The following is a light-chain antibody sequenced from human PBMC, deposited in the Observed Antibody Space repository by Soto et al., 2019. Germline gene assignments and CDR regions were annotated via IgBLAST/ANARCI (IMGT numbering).Light chain of an antibody. CDR3: QQYGSSPPT. CDR1: QSLFYSAYNKTY. Sequence: DIVMTQSPHSLTVSLGERATINCKSSQSLFYSAYNKTYLAWYQVKPRQSPNLLIYWASTRKSGVPDRFTGGGSGTDFTLTISNLRAEDVAVYYCQQYGSSPPTFGQGTKVEIK. J-gene: IGKJ1*01. V-gene: IGKV4-1*01. CDR2: WAS.